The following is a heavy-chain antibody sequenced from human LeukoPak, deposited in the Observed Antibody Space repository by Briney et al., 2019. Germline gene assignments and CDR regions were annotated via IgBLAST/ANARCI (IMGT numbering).Heavy chain of an antibody. V-gene: IGHV5-51*01. Sequence: GESLKISCKGSGYSFPKYWIGWVRQMPGKGLEWMGIIYPDDSDTRYSPSFQGQVTISADRSITTAYLQWSSLKASDTAMYYCARGDDSSGYYPGGYFDYWGQGTLVTVSS. CDR1: GYSFPKYW. CDR3: ARGDDSSGYYPGGYFDY. CDR2: IYPDDSDT. D-gene: IGHD3-22*01. J-gene: IGHJ4*02.